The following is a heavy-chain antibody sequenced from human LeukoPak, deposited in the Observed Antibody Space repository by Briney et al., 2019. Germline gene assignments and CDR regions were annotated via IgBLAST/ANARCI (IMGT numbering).Heavy chain of an antibody. CDR3: ARDVHIYGNAFGV. CDR2: IYHSGST. V-gene: IGHV4-39*07. CDR1: AGSISSRVHY. D-gene: IGHD1-1*01. Sequence: SETLSLTCSVSAGSISSRVHYWGWIRQSPAKGLEWIGSIYHSGSTYYNPSLKNRITISVDTSTNQFSLKLSSVTASDTAMYYCARDVHIYGNAFGVWGQGTMVTVSS. J-gene: IGHJ3*01.